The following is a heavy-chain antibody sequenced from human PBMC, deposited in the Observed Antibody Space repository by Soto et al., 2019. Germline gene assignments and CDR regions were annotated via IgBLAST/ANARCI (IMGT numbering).Heavy chain of an antibody. J-gene: IGHJ4*02. CDR3: ATDDYGIFPY. Sequence: ASVKVSCKVSGYPFTTYYIHWVRLAPGQGLEWMGWIDPRSGGTVYEQKFQGRVTMTRDTSISTVYMDLSGLTSDDTALYYCATDDYGIFPYWGQGSLVTVSS. D-gene: IGHD3-10*01. V-gene: IGHV1-2*02. CDR2: IDPRSGGT. CDR1: GYPFTTYY.